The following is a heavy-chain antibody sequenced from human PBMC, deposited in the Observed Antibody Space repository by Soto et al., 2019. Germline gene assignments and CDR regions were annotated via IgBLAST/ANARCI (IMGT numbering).Heavy chain of an antibody. J-gene: IGHJ6*02. D-gene: IGHD2-2*03. V-gene: IGHV4-39*01. Sequence: SSETLSLTCTVSGGSISSSSYYWGWIRQPPGKGLEWIGSIYYSGSTYYNPSLKSRVTISVDTSKNQFSLKLSSVTAADTAVYYCARLDSRCGMDVWGQGTTVTVSS. CDR1: GGSISSSSYY. CDR3: ARLDSRCGMDV. CDR2: IYYSGST.